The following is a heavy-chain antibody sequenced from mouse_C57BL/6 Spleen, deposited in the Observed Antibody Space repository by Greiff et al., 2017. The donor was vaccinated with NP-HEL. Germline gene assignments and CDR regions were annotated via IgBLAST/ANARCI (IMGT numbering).Heavy chain of an antibody. CDR3: ARERGAY. CDR2: IYPGDGDT. CDR1: GYAFSSSW. Sequence: QVQLQQSGPELVKPGASVKISCKASGYAFSSSWMNWVKQRPGKGLEWIGRIYPGDGDTNYNGKFKGKATLTADKSSSTAYMQLSSLTSEDSAVYFCARERGAYWGQGTTLTVSS. V-gene: IGHV1-82*01. J-gene: IGHJ2*01.